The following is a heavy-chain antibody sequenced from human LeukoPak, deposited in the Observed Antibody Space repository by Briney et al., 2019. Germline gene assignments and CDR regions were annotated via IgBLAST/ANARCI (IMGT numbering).Heavy chain of an antibody. CDR2: IWYDGSNE. CDR3: ARDVGSRRLDY. J-gene: IGHJ4*02. V-gene: IGHV3-33*01. D-gene: IGHD3-10*01. CDR1: GFTFSNHG. Sequence: GGPLRLSCAASGFTFSNHGMHWVRQAPGKGLEWVAVIWYDGSNEYYADSVKGRFTISRDNFKNTVYLQMNSLRAEDTAVYYCARDVGSRRLDYWGQGTLVTVSS.